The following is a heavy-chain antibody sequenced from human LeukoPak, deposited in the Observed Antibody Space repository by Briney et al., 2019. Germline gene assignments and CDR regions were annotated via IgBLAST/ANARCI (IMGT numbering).Heavy chain of an antibody. D-gene: IGHD2-21*02. V-gene: IGHV3-49*04. CDR1: GFSIGDYA. J-gene: IGHJ1*01. CDR2: IRSKAYGGTT. Sequence: GRSLTLSCTASGFSIGDYAMSWVRQAPGKGLEWVVFIRSKAYGGTTEYAASVKGRFTISRDDSKSIAYLQMNSLKTEDTAVYYCTRAYCGGDCYFQHWGQGTLVTVSS. CDR3: TRAYCGGDCYFQH.